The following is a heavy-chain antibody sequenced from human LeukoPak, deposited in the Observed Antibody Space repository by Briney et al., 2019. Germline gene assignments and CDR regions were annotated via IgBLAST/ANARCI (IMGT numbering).Heavy chain of an antibody. J-gene: IGHJ4*02. CDR1: GFTFNTFW. Sequence: GGSLRLSGVVSGFTFNTFWMTWVRQAPGKGLEWVANIKQDGSEKYYVASVKGRFTISRDNAENSLYLQMNSLSAEDTAVYYCARGGRMTGKYIYWGQGTLVTVSS. CDR3: ARGGRMTGKYIY. D-gene: IGHD3-9*01. CDR2: IKQDGSEK. V-gene: IGHV3-7*01.